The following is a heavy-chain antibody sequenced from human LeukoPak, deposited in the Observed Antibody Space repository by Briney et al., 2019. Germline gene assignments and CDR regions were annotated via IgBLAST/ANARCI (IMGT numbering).Heavy chain of an antibody. V-gene: IGHV4-34*01. CDR2: INHSGST. CDR1: GGSFSVYC. CDR3: ARLEKEQQPNWLDP. J-gene: IGHJ5*02. D-gene: IGHD6-13*01. Sequence: SETLSLTCAVDGGSFSVYCWIWLGQPPGKGLEGVGEINHSGSTNYNPSLKSRVTISVDTSKNQFSLKLSSVTGEDRAVYYCARLEKEQQPNWLDPWGQGPVVSVSS.